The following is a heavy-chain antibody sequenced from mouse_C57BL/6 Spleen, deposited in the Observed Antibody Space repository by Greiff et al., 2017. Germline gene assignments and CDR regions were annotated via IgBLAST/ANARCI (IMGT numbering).Heavy chain of an antibody. CDR1: GFTFTDYY. CDR3: ARDHYDYLDY. D-gene: IGHD2-4*01. CDR2: IRNKANGYTT. Sequence: EVQLVESGGGLVQPGGSLRLSCAASGFTFTDYYMSWVRQPPGKALEWLGFIRNKANGYTTEYSAAVKGRFTISRDNSQSILYLQMNALRAEDSATDYCARDHYDYLDYWGQGTTLTVSS. J-gene: IGHJ2*01. V-gene: IGHV7-3*01.